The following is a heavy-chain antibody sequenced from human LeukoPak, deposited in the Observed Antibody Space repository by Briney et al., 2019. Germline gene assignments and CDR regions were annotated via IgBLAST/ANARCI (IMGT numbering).Heavy chain of an antibody. CDR1: GFNFSVYW. V-gene: IGHV3-7*01. Sequence: VGSLRLSCGASGFNFSVYWMSWVRQAPGKGLEWVANIKQDGSEKYLVDSVKGRFTISRDNTKNSLFLQMNSLGADDTAVYYCARETRSGGSYFVYWGQGTLVTVSS. CDR3: ARETRSGGSYFVY. CDR2: IKQDGSEK. D-gene: IGHD1-26*01. J-gene: IGHJ4*02.